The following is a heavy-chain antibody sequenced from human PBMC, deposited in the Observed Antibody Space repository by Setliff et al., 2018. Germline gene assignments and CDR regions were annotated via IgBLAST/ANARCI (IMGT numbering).Heavy chain of an antibody. J-gene: IGHJ4*02. CDR3: ASSALRAGFYASLFVESFDYFDY. CDR1: GFTFSSYA. Sequence: GGSLRLSCAASGFTFSSYAMSWVRQAPGKGLEWVSAISGSGGSTYYADSVKGRFTISRDNSKNTLYLQMNSLRAEDTAVYYCASSALRAGFYASLFVESFDYFDYWGQGTLVTVSS. D-gene: IGHD3-16*02. V-gene: IGHV3-23*01. CDR2: ISGSGGST.